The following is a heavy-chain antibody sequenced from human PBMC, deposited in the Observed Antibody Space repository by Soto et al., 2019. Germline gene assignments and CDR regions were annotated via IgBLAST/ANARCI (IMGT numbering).Heavy chain of an antibody. D-gene: IGHD2-15*01. CDR1: GYTFTSYY. CDR3: ARGGGNPVRIYYYYGMDV. CDR2: INPSGGST. Sequence: QVQLVQSGAEVKKPGASVKVSCKASGYTFTSYYMHWVRQAPGQGLEWMGIINPSGGSTSYAQKFQGRVTMTRDTSTSTVYMELSSLRSEDTAVYYCARGGGNPVRIYYYYGMDVWGQGTTVTVSS. V-gene: IGHV1-46*01. J-gene: IGHJ6*02.